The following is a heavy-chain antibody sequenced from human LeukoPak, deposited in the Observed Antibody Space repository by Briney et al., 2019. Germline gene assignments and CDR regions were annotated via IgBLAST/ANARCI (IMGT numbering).Heavy chain of an antibody. CDR2: IRSKANSYAT. V-gene: IGHV3-73*01. J-gene: IGHJ5*02. D-gene: IGHD3-9*01. CDR1: GFTFSGSA. CDR3: TRPPPEYDILTGNNWFDP. Sequence: GGSLRLSCAASGFTFSGSAMHWVRQAPGKGLEWVGRIRSKANSYATAYAASVKGRFTISRDDSKNTAYLQMNSLKTEDTAVYYCTRPPPEYDILTGNNWFDPWGQGTLVTVSS.